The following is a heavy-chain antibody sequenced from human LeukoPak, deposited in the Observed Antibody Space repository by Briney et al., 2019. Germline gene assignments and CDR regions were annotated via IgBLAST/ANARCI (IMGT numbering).Heavy chain of an antibody. V-gene: IGHV3-21*01. CDR1: GFTFSSYS. CDR2: ISSSSYI. J-gene: IGHJ4*02. CDR3: ARGHSGNLFFDY. D-gene: IGHD1-26*01. Sequence: PGGSLRLSCAASGFTFSSYSMNWVRQAPGKGLEWVSSISSSSYIYYADSVKGRFTISRDNAKNSLYLQMNSLRAEDTAVYYCARGHSGNLFFDYWGQGTLVTVSS.